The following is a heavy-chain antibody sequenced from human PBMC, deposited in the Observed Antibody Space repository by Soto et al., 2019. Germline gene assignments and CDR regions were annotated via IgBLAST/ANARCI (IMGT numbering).Heavy chain of an antibody. J-gene: IGHJ4*02. CDR1: GFTFSSYS. CDR3: ASQSSELLLFAS. D-gene: IGHD2-15*01. CDR2: ISSSNSTI. Sequence: EVQLVESGGGLVQPGGSLRLSCAASGFTFSSYSMNWVRQAPGKGLDWVSYISSSNSTIYYSDSVKGRLTISRDNAKNSLYLQMNSLRAEDTAVYYCASQSSELLLFASWGQGTLVTVSS. V-gene: IGHV3-48*01.